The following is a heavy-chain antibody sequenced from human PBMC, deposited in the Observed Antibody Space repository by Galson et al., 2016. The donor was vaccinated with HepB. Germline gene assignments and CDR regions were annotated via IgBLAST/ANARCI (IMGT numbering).Heavy chain of an antibody. V-gene: IGHV3-23*01. J-gene: IGHJ4*01. D-gene: IGHD3-9*01. CDR2: IRGTGVTT. CDR3: AKATPYYDVLTGFFVYYSDY. Sequence: SLRLSCAASGFTFSDYAMSWVRQAPGKGLQWVSTIRGTGVTTHSADSVKGRFTIPRDNSKNTLYLQMSSLRAEDTAMYYCAKATPYYDVLTGFFVYYSDYWGHGTLVTVSS. CDR1: GFTFSDYA.